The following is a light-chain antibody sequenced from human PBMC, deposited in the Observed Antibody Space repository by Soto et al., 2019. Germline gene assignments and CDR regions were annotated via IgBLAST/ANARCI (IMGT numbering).Light chain of an antibody. CDR1: QGLSST. CDR2: ATS. Sequence: EIVMTQSPATLSVSPGERATLSCRASQGLSSTVAWYQQKPGQAPRLLIYATSTRATGNPARFSGSGSGTEFTLTINSLQPEDFAIYYCQHYNNWPITFGQGTRLEIK. V-gene: IGKV3-15*01. CDR3: QHYNNWPIT. J-gene: IGKJ5*01.